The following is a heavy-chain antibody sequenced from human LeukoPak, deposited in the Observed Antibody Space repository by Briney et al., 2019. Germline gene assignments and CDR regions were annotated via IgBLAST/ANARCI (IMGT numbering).Heavy chain of an antibody. J-gene: IGHJ6*03. V-gene: IGHV4-34*01. Sequence: KPSETQSLTCAVYGGSFSGYYWSWIRQPPGKGLEWIGEINHSGSTNYNPSLKSRVTISVDTSKNQFSLKLSSVTAADTAVYYCARGDYYYYYYMDVWGKGTTVTVSS. CDR1: GGSFSGYY. CDR2: INHSGST. CDR3: ARGDYYYYYYMDV.